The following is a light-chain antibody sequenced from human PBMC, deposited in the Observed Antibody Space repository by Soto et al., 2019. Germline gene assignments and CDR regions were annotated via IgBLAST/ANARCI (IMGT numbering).Light chain of an antibody. CDR2: DVS. CDR1: SSDVGGYNY. CDR3: SSYTSSTTVV. J-gene: IGLJ2*01. V-gene: IGLV2-14*01. Sequence: QSALTQPASVSGSPGQSITISCTGTSSDVGGYNYVSWYQQHPGKAPKLMIYDVSNRPSGVSNRFSGSKSGNTAXLTISGLQAEDEADFYCSSYTSSTTVVFGGGTQLTVL.